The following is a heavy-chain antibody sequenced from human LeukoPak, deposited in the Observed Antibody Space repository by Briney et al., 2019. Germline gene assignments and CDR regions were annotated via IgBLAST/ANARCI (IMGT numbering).Heavy chain of an antibody. J-gene: IGHJ5*02. CDR3: ARGPRFGELLWHWFDP. CDR2: MYDSGST. V-gene: IGHV4-39*02. Sequence: SETLSLTCTVSGGSISSSNFYWGWIRQPPGKGLEWIGSMYDSGSTYYNPSLKSRVTISVDTSKNQFSLKLTSVTAADTAVYYCARGPRFGELLWHWFDPWGQGTLVTVSS. D-gene: IGHD3-10*01. CDR1: GGSISSSNFY.